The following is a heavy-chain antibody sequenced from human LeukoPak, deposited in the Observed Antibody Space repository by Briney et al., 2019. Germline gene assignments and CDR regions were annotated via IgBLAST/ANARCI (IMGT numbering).Heavy chain of an antibody. D-gene: IGHD6-6*01. Sequence: MTSETLSLTCAVYGGSFSGYYWSWIRQPPGKGLEWIGEINHSGSTNYNPSLKSRVTISVDTSKNQFSLKLSSVTAADTAVYYCARESIAARLGWFDPWGQGTLVTVSS. CDR2: INHSGST. CDR1: GGSFSGYY. J-gene: IGHJ5*02. CDR3: ARESIAARLGWFDP. V-gene: IGHV4-34*01.